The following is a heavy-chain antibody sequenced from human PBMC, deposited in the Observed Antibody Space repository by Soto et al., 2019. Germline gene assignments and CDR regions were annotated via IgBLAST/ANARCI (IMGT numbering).Heavy chain of an antibody. J-gene: IGHJ4*01. CDR2: IXYSGRX. CDR1: CGSIISYY. Sequence: XXTLSLTCTVSCGSIISYYWSWIRQPPGXGLEWVGYIXYSGRXSSNHSLKSRLXISIDTSXXQFSLRLTYVTAEDTAVYYCAREYSSGYKFFDYWGHGTLVTVYS. V-gene: IGHV4-59*01. D-gene: IGHD3-22*01. CDR3: AREYSSGYKFFDY.